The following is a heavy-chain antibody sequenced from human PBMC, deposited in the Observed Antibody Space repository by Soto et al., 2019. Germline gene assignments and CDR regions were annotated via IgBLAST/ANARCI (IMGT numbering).Heavy chain of an antibody. CDR3: AKNQGVELVPLATVDWFDP. J-gene: IGHJ5*02. CDR2: ISGSGFKK. CDR1: GFIFENFG. Sequence: GGSLRLSCAASGFIFENFGMSWVRQAPGKGLEWISSISGSGFKKYYADSVKGRFTISRDNSKSTVYLELNNLSAEDTAVYHCAKNQGVELVPLATVDWFDPWGQGAVVTVS. D-gene: IGHD1-26*01. V-gene: IGHV3-23*01.